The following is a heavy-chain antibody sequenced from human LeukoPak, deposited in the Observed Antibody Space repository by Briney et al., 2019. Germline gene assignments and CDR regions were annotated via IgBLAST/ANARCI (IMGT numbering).Heavy chain of an antibody. Sequence: PSETLSLTCAVYGGSFSGYYWSWIRQPPGKGLEWIGEINHSGSTNYNPSLKSRATISVDTSKNQFSLKLSSVTAADTAVYYCARRPRLLWFGELYGDYFDYWGQGTLVTVSS. CDR1: GGSFSGYY. V-gene: IGHV4-34*01. CDR2: INHSGST. J-gene: IGHJ4*02. D-gene: IGHD3-10*01. CDR3: ARRPRLLWFGELYGDYFDY.